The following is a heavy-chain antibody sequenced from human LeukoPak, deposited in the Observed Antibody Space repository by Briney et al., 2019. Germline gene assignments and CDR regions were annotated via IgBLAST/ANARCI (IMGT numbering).Heavy chain of an antibody. V-gene: IGHV1-46*01. J-gene: IGHJ4*02. CDR1: GYTFTSYY. CDR2: INHSGGST. D-gene: IGHD2-2*01. CDR3: ARVSYALVFGY. Sequence: ASVKVSCKASGYTFTSYYMHWVRQAPGQGLEWMGIINHSGGSTSYAQKFQGRVTMTRDTSTSTVYMELSSLRSEDTAVYYCARVSYALVFGYWGQGTLVTVSS.